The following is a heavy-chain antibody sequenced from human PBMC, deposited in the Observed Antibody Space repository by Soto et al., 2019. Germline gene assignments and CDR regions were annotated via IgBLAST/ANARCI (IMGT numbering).Heavy chain of an antibody. CDR3: ARDRGYCSGGSCYQYYYYGMDV. CDR2: ISYDGSNK. CDR1: GFTFSSYA. V-gene: IGHV3-30-3*01. Sequence: QVQLVESGGGVVQPGRSLRLSCAASGFTFSSYAMHWVRQAPGKGLEWVAVISYDGSNKYYADSVKGRFTISRDNSKNTLYLQMNSLRAEETAVYYCARDRGYCSGGSCYQYYYYGMDVWGQGTTVTVSS. D-gene: IGHD2-15*01. J-gene: IGHJ6*02.